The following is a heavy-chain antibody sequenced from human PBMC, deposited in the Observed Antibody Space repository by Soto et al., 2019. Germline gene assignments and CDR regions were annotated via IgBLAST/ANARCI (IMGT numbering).Heavy chain of an antibody. D-gene: IGHD6-25*01. CDR3: ARVQAGPGDY. Sequence: QVQLQQWGAGLLKPSETLSLTCAVYGGSFSGYYWSWIRQPPGKGLEWIGEINHSGSTNYNPSLKSRVTISVDTSKNQFSLKLSSVTAADTAVYYCARVQAGPGDYCGQGTLVTVSS. CDR1: GGSFSGYY. V-gene: IGHV4-34*01. CDR2: INHSGST. J-gene: IGHJ4*02.